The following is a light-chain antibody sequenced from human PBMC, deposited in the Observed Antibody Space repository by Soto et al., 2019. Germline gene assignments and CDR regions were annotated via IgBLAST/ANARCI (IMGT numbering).Light chain of an antibody. CDR2: GVY. Sequence: QSALTQPRSVSGSPGQSVTISCTGTSGDGGDYNYVSWYQQKPGKAPKLMIYGVYKRPSGVPDRFTGSGSDYTASLTISGLQADDEADYYCCSYAGGYTWVFGGGTKLTVL. V-gene: IGLV2-11*01. CDR1: SGDGGDYNY. J-gene: IGLJ3*02. CDR3: CSYAGGYTWV.